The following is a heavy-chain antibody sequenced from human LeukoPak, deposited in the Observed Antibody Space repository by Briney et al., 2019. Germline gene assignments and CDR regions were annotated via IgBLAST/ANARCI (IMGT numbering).Heavy chain of an antibody. D-gene: IGHD2-2*01. CDR1: GFTFTNFA. Sequence: GGSLRLSCAASGFTFTNFAMHWVRQAPGKGLEWVTVISDDGNNKYFADSVKGRFTISRDNSKNTLYLQMNSLRAEDTAVYYCAKDAHPVRYCSSTSCYYYFDYWGQGTLVTVSS. J-gene: IGHJ4*02. CDR3: AKDAHPVRYCSSTSCYYYFDY. CDR2: ISDDGNNK. V-gene: IGHV3-30*18.